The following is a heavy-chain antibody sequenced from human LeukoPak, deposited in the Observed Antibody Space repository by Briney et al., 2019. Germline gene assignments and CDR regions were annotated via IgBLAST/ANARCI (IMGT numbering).Heavy chain of an antibody. CDR3: ARSIIVVVTAINAFDI. J-gene: IGHJ3*02. V-gene: IGHV4-31*11. CDR2: IYYSGST. Sequence: SETLSLTCAVYGGSFSGYYWSWIRQHPGKGLEWIGYIYYSGSTYYNPSLKSRVTISVDTSKNQFSLKLSSVTAADTAVYYCARSIIVVVTAINAFDIWGQGTMVTVSS. CDR1: GGSFSGYY. D-gene: IGHD2-21*02.